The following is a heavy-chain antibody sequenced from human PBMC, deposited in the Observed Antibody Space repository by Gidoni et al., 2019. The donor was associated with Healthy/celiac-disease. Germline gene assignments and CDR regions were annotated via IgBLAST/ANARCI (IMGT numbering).Heavy chain of an antibody. V-gene: IGHV4-34*01. CDR1: GGSFSGYY. J-gene: IGHJ4*02. CDR3: ARRRITMIVVVTPFDY. CDR2: INHSGST. Sequence: QVQLQQWGAGLLKPSETLSLTCAVYGGSFSGYYWSGIRHPPGKGLEWIGEINHSGSTNYNPSLKSRVTISVDTSKNQFSLKLSSVTAADTAVYYCARRRITMIVVVTPFDYWGQGTLVTVSS. D-gene: IGHD3-22*01.